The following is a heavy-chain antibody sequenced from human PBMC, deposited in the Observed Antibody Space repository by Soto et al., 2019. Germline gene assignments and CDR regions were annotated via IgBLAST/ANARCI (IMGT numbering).Heavy chain of an antibody. V-gene: IGHV2-5*02. J-gene: IGHJ3*02. D-gene: IGHD7-27*01. Sequence: QITLKESGPTLVKPTQTLTLTCTFSGFSLSTSGVGVGWIRQPPGKALEWLALIYWDDDKRYSPSLKSRLTSTKDTSKNQVVLTMTNMDPVDTATYYCAHGLTGDSDDAFDIWGQGTMVTVSS. CDR1: GFSLSTSGVG. CDR3: AHGLTGDSDDAFDI. CDR2: IYWDDDK.